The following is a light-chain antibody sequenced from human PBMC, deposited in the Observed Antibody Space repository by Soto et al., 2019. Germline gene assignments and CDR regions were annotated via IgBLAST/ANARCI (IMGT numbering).Light chain of an antibody. CDR1: SLPKTY. Sequence: SFELKQSPSVSVSPGQPARITCSGDSLPKTYVYWYLQKSGRAPLLVIYEDTKRPAGIPERFSGSSSGTVATLIVSGAQVEDEGDYYCFSSETSQTHRCLFGGGTKLTVL. V-gene: IGLV3-10*01. CDR2: EDT. J-gene: IGLJ2*01. CDR3: FSSETSQTHRCL.